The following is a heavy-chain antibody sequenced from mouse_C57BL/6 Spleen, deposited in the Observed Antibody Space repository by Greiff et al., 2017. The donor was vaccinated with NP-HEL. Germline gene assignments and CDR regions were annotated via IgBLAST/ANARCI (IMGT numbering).Heavy chain of an antibody. D-gene: IGHD1-1*01. Sequence: VQLQQSGPGLVKPSQSLSLTCSVTGYSITSGYYWNWIRQFPGNKLEWMGYISYDGSNNYNPSLKNRISITRDTSKNQFFLKLNSVTTEDTATYYCARLPYYYGSRYYAMDYWGQGTSVTVSS. CDR3: ARLPYYYGSRYYAMDY. CDR1: GYSITSGYY. V-gene: IGHV3-6*01. J-gene: IGHJ4*01. CDR2: ISYDGSN.